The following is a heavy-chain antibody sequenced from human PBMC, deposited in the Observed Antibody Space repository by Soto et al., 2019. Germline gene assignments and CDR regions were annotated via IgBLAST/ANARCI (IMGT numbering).Heavy chain of an antibody. D-gene: IGHD2-15*01. J-gene: IGHJ4*02. CDR2: IYTGGLT. Sequence: GGSLRLSCAASGFTVGSNYMNWVRQAPGKGLEWVSVIYTGGLTSYADSVKGRFTIPRDDSSNTLYLQMSSLRTDDTAVYYCARTIGGASSLYFDYWGQGTLVTVSS. CDR3: ARTIGGASSLYFDY. V-gene: IGHV3-66*01. CDR1: GFTVGSNY.